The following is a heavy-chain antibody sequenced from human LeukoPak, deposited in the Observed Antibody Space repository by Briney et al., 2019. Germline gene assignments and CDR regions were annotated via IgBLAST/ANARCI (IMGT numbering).Heavy chain of an antibody. Sequence: GGSLRLSCAVSGFTFSNYAMSWVRQAPGKGLEWVAFIRYDGSNKYYADSVKGRFTISRDNSKNTLSLQMNSLRAEDTALYYCAKSPKPVTAALYFDYWGQGALVTVSS. CDR2: IRYDGSNK. V-gene: IGHV3-30*02. J-gene: IGHJ4*02. CDR1: GFTFSNYA. D-gene: IGHD2-21*02. CDR3: AKSPKPVTAALYFDY.